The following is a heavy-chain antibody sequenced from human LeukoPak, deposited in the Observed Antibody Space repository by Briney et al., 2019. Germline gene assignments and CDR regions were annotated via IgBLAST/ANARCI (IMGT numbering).Heavy chain of an antibody. J-gene: IGHJ2*01. V-gene: IGHV3-23*01. CDR1: GFTFSNYD. CDR3: AKGNWGERLDWYFDL. Sequence: GGSLRLSCAASGFTFSNYDMSWVRQAPGSGLEWVSGITGSGGSTYYADSVKGRFTVSRANSKTTLYLQMNSLRAEDTAVYYCAKGNWGERLDWYFDLWGRGTLVTVSS. CDR2: ITGSGGST. D-gene: IGHD1-26*01.